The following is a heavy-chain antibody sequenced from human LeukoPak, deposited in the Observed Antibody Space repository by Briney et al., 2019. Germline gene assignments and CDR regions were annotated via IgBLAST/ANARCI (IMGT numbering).Heavy chain of an antibody. V-gene: IGHV3-23*01. Sequence: GGSLRLSCAASGFTFSSYAMSWVRQAPGKGLEWVSAISGSGGSTYYADSVKGRFTISRDNPKNTLYLQMNSLRAEDTAVYYCAKVRYYYDSSGYSYFDYWGQGTLVTVSS. D-gene: IGHD3-22*01. CDR3: AKVRYYYDSSGYSYFDY. J-gene: IGHJ4*02. CDR2: ISGSGGST. CDR1: GFTFSSYA.